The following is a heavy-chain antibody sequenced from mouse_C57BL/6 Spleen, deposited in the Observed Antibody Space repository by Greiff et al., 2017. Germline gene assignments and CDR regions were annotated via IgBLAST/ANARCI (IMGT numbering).Heavy chain of an antibody. D-gene: IGHD2-4*01. J-gene: IGHJ1*03. V-gene: IGHV3-6*01. Sequence: EVQLVESGPGLVKPSQSLSLTCSVTGYSITSGYYWNWIRQFPGNKLEWMGYISYDGSNNYNPSLKNRISITRDTSKNQFFLKLNSVTTEDTATYYCARDHDYHWYFDVWGTGTTVTVSS. CDR3: ARDHDYHWYFDV. CDR1: GYSITSGYY. CDR2: ISYDGSN.